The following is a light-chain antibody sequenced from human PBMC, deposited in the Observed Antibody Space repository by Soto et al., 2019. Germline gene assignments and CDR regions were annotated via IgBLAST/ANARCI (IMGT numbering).Light chain of an antibody. CDR2: DVS. V-gene: IGKV3-11*01. CDR3: QQRSNWPPIT. Sequence: EIVLTQSPDTLSLSPGERATLSCRASQSVSSYLAWYQQKPGQAPRLLIYDVSNRAIGIPARFSGSGSGTDFPLTIRSLEPEDSAVYYCQQRSNWPPITFGQGTRLEIK. CDR1: QSVSSY. J-gene: IGKJ5*01.